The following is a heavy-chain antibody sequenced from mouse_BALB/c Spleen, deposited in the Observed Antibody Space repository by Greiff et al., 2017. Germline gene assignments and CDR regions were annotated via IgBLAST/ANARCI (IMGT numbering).Heavy chain of an antibody. CDR1: GFTFTDYY. J-gene: IGHJ2*01. D-gene: IGHD2-4*01. CDR2: IRNKANGYTT. CDR3: ARDRDYDGYCFDY. V-gene: IGHV7-3*02. Sequence: EVKLVESGGGLVQPGGSLRLSCATSGFTFTDYYMSWVRQPPGKALEWLGFIRNKANGYTTEYSASVKGRFTISRDNSQSILYLQMNTLRAEDSATYYCARDRDYDGYCFDYWGQGTTLTVSA.